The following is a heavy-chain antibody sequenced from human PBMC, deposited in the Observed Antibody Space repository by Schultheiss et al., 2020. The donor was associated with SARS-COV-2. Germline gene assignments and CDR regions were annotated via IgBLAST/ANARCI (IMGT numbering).Heavy chain of an antibody. V-gene: IGHV3-15*07. CDR3: TTEFLYSSSWTYYYYGMDV. CDR2: IKSNTDGGAT. D-gene: IGHD6-13*01. CDR1: GFTFSNAW. Sequence: GGSLRLSCAASGFTFSNAWMNWVRQAPGKGLEWVGHIKSNTDGGATDYAAPVKGRFTISRDDSKNTLYLQMNSLKTEDTAVYYCTTEFLYSSSWTYYYYGMDVWGQGTTVTVSS. J-gene: IGHJ6*02.